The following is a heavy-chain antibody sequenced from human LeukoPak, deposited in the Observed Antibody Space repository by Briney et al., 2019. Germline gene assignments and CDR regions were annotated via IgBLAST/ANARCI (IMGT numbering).Heavy chain of an antibody. V-gene: IGHV4-39*01. Sequence: SETLSLACTVSGGSISSSSYYWGWIRQPPGKGLEWIGSIYYSGSTYYNPSLKSRVTISVDTSKNQFSLKLSSVTAADTAVYYCARHVLNHIAQTGTTRVGWFDPWGQGTLVTVSS. CDR2: IYYSGST. J-gene: IGHJ5*02. D-gene: IGHD1-7*01. CDR1: GGSISSSSYY. CDR3: ARHVLNHIAQTGTTRVGWFDP.